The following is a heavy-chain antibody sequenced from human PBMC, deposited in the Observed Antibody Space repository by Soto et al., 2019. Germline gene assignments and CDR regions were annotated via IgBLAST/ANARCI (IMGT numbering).Heavy chain of an antibody. CDR3: ARRYSGSPADY. J-gene: IGHJ4*02. Sequence: PGESLKISCKGSGYSFTRYWIGWVRQMPGKGLEWMGIVNPGDSDTRYSPSFQGQVTLSADRSISTAYLQWSSLKASDTAIYYCARRYSGSPADYWGQGTLVTVS. D-gene: IGHD1-26*01. V-gene: IGHV5-51*01. CDR1: GYSFTRYW. CDR2: VNPGDSDT.